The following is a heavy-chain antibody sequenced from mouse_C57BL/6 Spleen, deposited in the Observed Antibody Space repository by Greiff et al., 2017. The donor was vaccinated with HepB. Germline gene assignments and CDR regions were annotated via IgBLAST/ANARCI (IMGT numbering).Heavy chain of an antibody. D-gene: IGHD2-4*01. CDR1: GFTFSDYG. V-gene: IGHV5-17*01. CDR3: ARGDYDGYYAMDY. J-gene: IGHJ4*01. Sequence: EVKLEESGGGLVKPGGSLKLSCAASGFTFSDYGMHWVRQAPEKGLEWVAYISSGSSTIYYADTVKGRFTISRDNAKNTLFLQMTSLSSEDTAMYYCARGDYDGYYAMDYWGQGTSVTVSS. CDR2: ISSGSSTI.